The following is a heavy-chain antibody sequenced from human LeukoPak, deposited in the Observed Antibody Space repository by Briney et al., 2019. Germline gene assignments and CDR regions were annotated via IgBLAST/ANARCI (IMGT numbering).Heavy chain of an antibody. CDR3: ARVGLIAIRAFDI. V-gene: IGHV3-66*02. J-gene: IGHJ3*02. D-gene: IGHD5-12*01. CDR1: GLTVSSNY. CDR2: IYSGGST. Sequence: GGSLRLSCAASGLTVSSNYMSWVRQAPGKGLKWVSVIYSGGSTYYADSVKGRFTISRDNSKNTLYLQMNSLRAEDTAVYYCARVGLIAIRAFDIWGQGTMVTVSS.